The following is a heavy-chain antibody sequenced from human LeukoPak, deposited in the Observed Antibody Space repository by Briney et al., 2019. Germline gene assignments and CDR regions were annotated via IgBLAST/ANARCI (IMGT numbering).Heavy chain of an antibody. Sequence: GGSLRLSCAPSGFTFSAYSLSWVRQAPGKGLEWVAVIWYDGSNKYYADSVKGRFTISRDNSKNTLYLQMNSLRAEDTAVYYCAKDRGYSYGYMDVWGKGTTVTVSS. CDR1: GFTFSAYS. CDR3: AKDRGYSYGYMDV. V-gene: IGHV3-33*06. J-gene: IGHJ6*03. CDR2: IWYDGSNK. D-gene: IGHD5-18*01.